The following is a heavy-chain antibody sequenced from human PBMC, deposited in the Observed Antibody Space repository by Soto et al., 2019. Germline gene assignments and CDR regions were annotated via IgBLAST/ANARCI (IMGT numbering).Heavy chain of an antibody. J-gene: IGHJ4*02. D-gene: IGHD3-22*01. V-gene: IGHV3-30*18. CDR2: ISYDGSNK. CDR1: GFTFSSYG. Sequence: GGSLRLSYAASGFTFSSYGMHWVRQAPGKGLEWVAVISYDGSNKYYADSVKGRFTISRDNSKNTLYLQMNSLRAEDTAVYYCAKDRYYDSSGYYYRVTDYWGQGTLVTVPQ. CDR3: AKDRYYDSSGYYYRVTDY.